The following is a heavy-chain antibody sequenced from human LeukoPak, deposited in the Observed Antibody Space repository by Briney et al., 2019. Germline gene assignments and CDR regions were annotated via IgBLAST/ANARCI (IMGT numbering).Heavy chain of an antibody. CDR3: ARGRITGTYYYYYYMDV. D-gene: IGHD1-20*01. Sequence: SETLSLTCTVSGGSISSYYWSWIRQPPGKGLEWIGEINHSGSTNYNPSLKSRVTISVDTSKNQFSLKLSSVTAADTAVYYCARGRITGTYYYYYYMDVWGKGTTVTVSS. CDR1: GGSISSYY. J-gene: IGHJ6*03. CDR2: INHSGST. V-gene: IGHV4-34*01.